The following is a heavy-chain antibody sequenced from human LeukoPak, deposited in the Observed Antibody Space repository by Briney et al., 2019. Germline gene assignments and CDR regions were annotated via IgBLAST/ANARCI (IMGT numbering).Heavy chain of an antibody. CDR1: GGSISSSSYY. CDR3: ARRAFGEFVYYYYMDV. CDR2: IYYSGST. Sequence: SGTLSLTCTVSGGSISSSSYYWGWIRQPPGKGLEWIGSIYYSGSTYYNPSLKSRVTISVDTSKNQFSLKLSSVTAADTAVYYCARRAFGEFVYYYYMDVWGKGTTVTVSS. J-gene: IGHJ6*03. V-gene: IGHV4-39*01. D-gene: IGHD3-10*01.